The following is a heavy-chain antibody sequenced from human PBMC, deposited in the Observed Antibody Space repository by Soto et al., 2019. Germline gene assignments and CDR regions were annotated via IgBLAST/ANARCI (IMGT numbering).Heavy chain of an antibody. CDR3: AARSCSTSTCFLPGPY. CDR1: GGTFNSYT. D-gene: IGHD2-2*01. CDR2: IIPIFDMT. V-gene: IGHV1-69*02. J-gene: IGHJ4*02. Sequence: QVQLVQSAAEMKKPGSSVKVSCKASGGTFNSYTFSWERQAPGQGLEWMGRIIPIFDMTTYSQSFQGRVAITADKFTNTVYMELSSRTSADTALYFCAARSCSTSTCFLPGPYWGQGTLVAVSS.